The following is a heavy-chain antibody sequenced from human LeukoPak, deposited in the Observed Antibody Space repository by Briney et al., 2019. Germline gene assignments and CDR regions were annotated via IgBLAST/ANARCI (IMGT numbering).Heavy chain of an antibody. D-gene: IGHD2-15*01. CDR3: ASEIVVVVAATGKDY. Sequence: GGSLRLSCAASGFTFSSYSMNWVRQAPGKGLEWVSSISSSSGYIYCADSVKGRFTISRDNAKNSLYLQMNSLRAEDTAVYYCASEIVVVVAATGKDYWGQGTLVTVSS. CDR2: ISSSSGYI. CDR1: GFTFSSYS. V-gene: IGHV3-21*01. J-gene: IGHJ4*02.